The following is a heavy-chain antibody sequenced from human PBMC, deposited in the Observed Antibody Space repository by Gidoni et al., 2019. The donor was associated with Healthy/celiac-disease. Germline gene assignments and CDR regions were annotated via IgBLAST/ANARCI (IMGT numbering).Heavy chain of an antibody. Sequence: QVQLQQWGAGLFTPSETLSLTCAVYGWSFSCYYWCWIRQPPGKWLERIEKINHCGSTYYNPSLKSRVTISVETSKYQFSLKLISVTAADTAVYYCARGGKGGYVTHFDYWGQGTLVTVSS. CDR1: GWSFSCYY. CDR2: INHCGST. V-gene: IGHV4-34*01. D-gene: IGHD5-12*01. J-gene: IGHJ4*02. CDR3: ARGGKGGYVTHFDY.